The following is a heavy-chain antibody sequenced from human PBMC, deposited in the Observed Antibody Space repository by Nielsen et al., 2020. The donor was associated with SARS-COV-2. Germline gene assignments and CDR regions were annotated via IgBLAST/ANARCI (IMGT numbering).Heavy chain of an antibody. Sequence: GESLKISCAASGVAVNDVYMSWVRQAPGKGLEWVAVIHHQSGGATYYADSVRGRFTISRDSSENTLHLQMHSLSVEDTAIYYCATRESVLETAGDAFNIWGQGTTVSVSS. D-gene: IGHD2-21*02. J-gene: IGHJ3*02. CDR1: GVAVNDVY. V-gene: IGHV3-53*01. CDR2: IHHQSGGAT. CDR3: ATRESVLETAGDAFNI.